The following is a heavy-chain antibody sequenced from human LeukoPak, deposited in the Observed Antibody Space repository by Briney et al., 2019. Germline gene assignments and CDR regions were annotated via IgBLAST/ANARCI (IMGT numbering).Heavy chain of an antibody. J-gene: IGHJ4*02. CDR3: AGATKWLAHDF. CDR2: IFDAGRT. CDR1: GFTVGGTY. Sequence: GSLRLSCAASGFTVGGTYMSWVRQAAGKGWEWVSTIFDAGRTTYADSVKGRFTISRDNYKNTLFLQMKSLRADDTAVYYCAGATKWLAHDFWGQGNPVTVSS. V-gene: IGHV3-53*01. D-gene: IGHD6-19*01.